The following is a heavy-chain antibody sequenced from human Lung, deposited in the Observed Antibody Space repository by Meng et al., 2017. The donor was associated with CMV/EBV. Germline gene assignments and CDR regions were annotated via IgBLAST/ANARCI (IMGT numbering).Heavy chain of an antibody. CDR3: ARGWGLYSWFDP. CDR2: ISYDGSHK. V-gene: IGHV3-30-3*01. J-gene: IGHJ5*02. Sequence: SCAASGFPFSSYAMHWVRQAPGKGLEWVSVISYDGSHKYYADSVKGRFTISRDNSKNTLYLQMNNLRAEDTAVYYCARGWGLYSWFDPWGQGTLVTVSS. D-gene: IGHD3-16*01. CDR1: GFPFSSYA.